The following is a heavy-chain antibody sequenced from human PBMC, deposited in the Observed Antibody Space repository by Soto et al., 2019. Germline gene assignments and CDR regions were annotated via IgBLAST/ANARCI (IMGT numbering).Heavy chain of an antibody. CDR3: AKVVVLADTGAFDI. J-gene: IGHJ3*02. CDR1: GFTFSNYW. Sequence: PGGSLRLSCAASGFTFSNYWMTWVRQAPGKGLEWVASIKQDASEKQYVDSVKGRFTISRDNAHNSLYLQMNSLRAEDTAVYYCAKVVVLADTGAFDIWGQGTMVTVSS. V-gene: IGHV3-7*01. D-gene: IGHD2-15*01. CDR2: IKQDASEK.